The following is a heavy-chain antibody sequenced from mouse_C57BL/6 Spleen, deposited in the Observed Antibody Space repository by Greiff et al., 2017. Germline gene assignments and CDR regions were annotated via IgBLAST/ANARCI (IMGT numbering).Heavy chain of an antibody. CDR2: IWSGGST. V-gene: IGHV2-2*01. Sequence: QVQLQQSGPGLVQPSQSLSITCTVSGFSLTSYGVHWVRQSPGKGLEWLGVIWSGGSTDYNAAFISRLSISKDNSKSQVFFKMNSLRADDTAIYYCARSPYYRGYAMDYWGQGTSVTVSS. D-gene: IGHD2-12*01. CDR3: ARSPYYRGYAMDY. CDR1: GFSLTSYG. J-gene: IGHJ4*01.